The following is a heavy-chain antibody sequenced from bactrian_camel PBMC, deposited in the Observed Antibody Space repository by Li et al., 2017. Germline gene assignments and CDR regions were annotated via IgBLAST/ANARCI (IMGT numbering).Heavy chain of an antibody. J-gene: IGHJ6*01. CDR1: GDTYSSLC. V-gene: IGHV3S1*01. CDR2: IDTNGGGT. CDR3: AADFDYSSVSWYGGNGYEPAYFDY. Sequence: VQLVESGGGSVQSGQSLRLSCVASGDTYSSLCMGWFRQVPGKEREGVAFIDTNGGGTTYVDSVKGRFTISRDNAKNTVYLQMNNLKPEDSAMYFCAADFDYSSVSWYGGNGYEPAYFDYWGQGTQVTVS. D-gene: IGHD6*01.